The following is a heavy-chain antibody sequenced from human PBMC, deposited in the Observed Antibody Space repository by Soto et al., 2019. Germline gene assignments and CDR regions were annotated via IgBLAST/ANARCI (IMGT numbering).Heavy chain of an antibody. CDR1: GFTFKLYT. CDR3: ARDAASSLAH. J-gene: IGHJ4*02. D-gene: IGHD3-16*01. V-gene: IGHV3-21*01. Sequence: EVQLVESGGGLVKPGASLRLSCAASGFTFKLYTAHWVRQAPGKGLEWVSFCTPSSSSISYADSVEGRFTISRDNARNSLYLQIHNLRAEDTAVYYCARDAASSLAHWGQGTLVTVSS. CDR2: CTPSSSSI.